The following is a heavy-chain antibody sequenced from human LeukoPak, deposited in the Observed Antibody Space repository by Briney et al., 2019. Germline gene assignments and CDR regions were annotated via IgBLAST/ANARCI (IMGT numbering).Heavy chain of an antibody. V-gene: IGHV4-59*12. CDR3: ARDRGGMVRGVRYYFDY. J-gene: IGHJ4*02. Sequence: SETLSLTCSVSGDSISRFYWSWVRQPPGKGLEWIGYTGDTNYNPSLKSRVTISLDASKSQFSLKLSSVTAADTAVYYCARDRGGMVRGVRYYFDYWGQGTLVTVSS. CDR1: GDSISRFY. D-gene: IGHD3-10*01. CDR2: YTGDT.